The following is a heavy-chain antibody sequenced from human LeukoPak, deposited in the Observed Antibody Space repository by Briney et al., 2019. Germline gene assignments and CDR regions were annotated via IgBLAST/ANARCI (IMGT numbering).Heavy chain of an antibody. Sequence: SETLSLTCAVYGGSLTTHWWTWIRQSAGRGLEWVGEINHSGHTNYNPSFESRLTVSIDKSKNQFSLRLSSVTAADTAIYYCARGRVYFRDLTSLRGVIPFDSWGQETPVIVSS. J-gene: IGHJ4*02. V-gene: IGHV4-34*01. CDR1: GGSLTTHW. CDR3: ARGRVYFRDLTSLRGVIPFDS. CDR2: INHSGHT. D-gene: IGHD3-10*01.